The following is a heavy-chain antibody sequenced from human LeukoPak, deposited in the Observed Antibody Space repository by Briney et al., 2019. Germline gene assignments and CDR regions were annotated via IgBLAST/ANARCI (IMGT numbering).Heavy chain of an antibody. CDR2: IYYSGST. CDR1: GGSISSGDYY. CDR3: ARGNGRIQLSRH. Sequence: SQTLSLTCTVSGGSISSGDYYWSWIRQPPGKGLEWIGNIYYSGSTYYNPSLKSRVTISVDTSKNQFSLKLSSVTAADTAVYYCARGNGRIQLSRHWGQGTLVTVSS. D-gene: IGHD5-18*01. J-gene: IGHJ4*02. V-gene: IGHV4-30-4*08.